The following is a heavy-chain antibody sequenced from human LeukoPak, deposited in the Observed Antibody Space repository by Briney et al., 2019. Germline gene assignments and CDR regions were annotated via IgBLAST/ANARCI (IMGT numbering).Heavy chain of an antibody. CDR2: ISSDGSNK. J-gene: IGHJ4*02. D-gene: IGHD1-7*01. Sequence: PGRSLRLSCAASGFTFSSYGMHWVRQAPGKGLEWVAVISSDGSNKYYADSVKGRFTISRDNSKNTLYLQMNSLRAEDTAVYYCAKAPSGNYVPDHWGKGTLVTAPS. CDR1: GFTFSSYG. V-gene: IGHV3-30*18. CDR3: AKAPSGNYVPDH.